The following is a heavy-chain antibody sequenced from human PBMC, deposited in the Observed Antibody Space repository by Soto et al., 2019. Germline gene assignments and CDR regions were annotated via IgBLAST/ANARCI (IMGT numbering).Heavy chain of an antibody. Sequence: GGSLRLSCAASGFTFSSYWMSWVRQAPGKGLEWVANIKQDGSEKYYVDSVKGRFTISRDNAKNSLYLQMNSLRAEDTAVYYCARNLVVAAFPFDYWGQGTLVTVSS. V-gene: IGHV3-7*05. CDR1: GFTFSSYW. D-gene: IGHD2-15*01. J-gene: IGHJ4*02. CDR3: ARNLVVAAFPFDY. CDR2: IKQDGSEK.